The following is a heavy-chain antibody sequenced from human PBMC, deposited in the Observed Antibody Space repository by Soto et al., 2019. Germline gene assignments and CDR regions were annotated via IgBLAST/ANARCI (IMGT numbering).Heavy chain of an antibody. D-gene: IGHD5-12*01. CDR1: GLTFRSHA. CDR3: AKYQGGATIRAKLAY. V-gene: IGHV3-23*01. J-gene: IGHJ4*02. CDR2: ISGGGGTT. Sequence: EVQLLESGGGLVQPGGSLRLSCAASGLTFRSHAMSWVRQAPGQGLEWVSGISGGGGTTYYTDSVRGRFTISRDNSKNTVCRQIDSLRADDTSVEYCAKYQGGATIRAKLAYWGQGTLVPVSP.